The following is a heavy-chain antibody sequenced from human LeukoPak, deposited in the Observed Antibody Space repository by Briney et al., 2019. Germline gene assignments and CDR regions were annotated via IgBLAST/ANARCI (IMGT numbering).Heavy chain of an antibody. CDR2: IYSGGST. J-gene: IGHJ4*02. D-gene: IGHD5-24*01. CDR3: ARGSGGYNYEADY. Sequence: PGGSLRLSCAASGFTVSSNYMSWVRQAPGKGLEWVSVIYSGGSTNYADSVKGRFTISRDNAKNSLYLQMNSLRAEDTAVYYCARGSGGYNYEADYWGQGTLVTVSS. CDR1: GFTVSSNY. V-gene: IGHV3-53*01.